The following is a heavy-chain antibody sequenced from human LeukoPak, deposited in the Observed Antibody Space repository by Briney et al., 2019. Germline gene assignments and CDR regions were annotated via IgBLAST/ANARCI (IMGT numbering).Heavy chain of an antibody. V-gene: IGHV4-34*01. D-gene: IGHD3-22*01. J-gene: IGHJ3*01. Sequence: SETLSLTCAVYGGSFSGYYWSWIRQPPGKGLEWIGEINHSGSTNYNPSLKSRVTISVDTSKNQFSLKLSSVTAADTAVYYCARSRCYYDSSGSFTLDWGQGTMVTVSS. CDR2: INHSGST. CDR1: GGSFSGYY. CDR3: ARSRCYYDSSGSFTLD.